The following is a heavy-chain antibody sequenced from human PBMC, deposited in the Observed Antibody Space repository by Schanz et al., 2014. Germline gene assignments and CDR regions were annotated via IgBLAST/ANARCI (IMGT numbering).Heavy chain of an antibody. CDR2: ISDDGSRR. V-gene: IGHV3-30*04. CDR1: GFTFSSYT. Sequence: VQLVESEGGLVQPGGSLRLSCAASGFTFSSYTMHWVRQAPGTGLEWVAVISDDGSRRHYADFVTGRFTISRDNSKDTVYLQMNSLRAEDTAVYYCARDLAGGGNDVWGQGTLVTVSS. J-gene: IGHJ4*02. CDR3: ARDLAGGGNDV. D-gene: IGHD2-15*01.